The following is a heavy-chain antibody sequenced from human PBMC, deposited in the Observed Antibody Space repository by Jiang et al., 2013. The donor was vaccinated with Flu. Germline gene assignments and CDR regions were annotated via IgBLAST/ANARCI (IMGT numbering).Heavy chain of an antibody. D-gene: IGHD3-22*01. CDR3: ARDGYYYDSSGYYYERYAFDI. CDR2: ISAYNGNT. CDR1: GYTFTSYG. V-gene: IGHV1-18*01. Sequence: QLVESGAEVKKPGASVKVSCKASGYTFTSYGISWVRQAPGQGLEWMGWISAYNGNTNYAQKLQGRVTMTTDTSTSTAYMELRSLRSDDTAVYYCARDGYYYDSSGYYYERYAFDIWGQGTMVTVSS. J-gene: IGHJ3*02.